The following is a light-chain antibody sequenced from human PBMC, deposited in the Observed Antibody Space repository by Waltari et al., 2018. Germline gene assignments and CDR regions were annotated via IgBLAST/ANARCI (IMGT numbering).Light chain of an antibody. Sequence: QSALTQPASVSGSPGQSITISCSGVGSAVGASDSVSWHQHPPGKAPQVTIYDVTNRPSGVSDRFSASKSANTASLTISRLQPEDEADYYCSSQTLDGLVLFGGGTRLTVL. V-gene: IGLV2-14*03. CDR3: SSQTLDGLVL. CDR2: DVT. CDR1: GSAVGASDS. J-gene: IGLJ2*01.